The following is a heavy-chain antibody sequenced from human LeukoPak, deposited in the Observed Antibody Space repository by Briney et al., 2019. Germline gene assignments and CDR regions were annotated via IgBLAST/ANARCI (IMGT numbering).Heavy chain of an antibody. J-gene: IGHJ4*02. CDR2: IYTSGST. V-gene: IGHV4-4*07. CDR3: AMSTGDSSGYVG. CDR1: GGSISSYY. Sequence: PSETLSLTCTVSGGSISSYYWSWIRQPAGKGLEWIGRIYTSGSTNYNPSLKSRVTISVDKSKNQFSLRLSSVTAADAAVYYCAMSTGDSSGYVGWGQGTLVTVSS. D-gene: IGHD3-22*01.